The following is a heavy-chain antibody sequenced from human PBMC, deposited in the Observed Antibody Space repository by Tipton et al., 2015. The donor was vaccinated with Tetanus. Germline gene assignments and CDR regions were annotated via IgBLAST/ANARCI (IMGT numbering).Heavy chain of an antibody. CDR2: TSGRGSET. D-gene: IGHD2-2*01. J-gene: IGHJ5*02. V-gene: IGHV3-23*01. CDR1: GFTFSSYS. CDR3: AKKGFPPAHPDL. Sequence: SLRLSCAASGFTFSSYSMQWVRQAPGKGLEWVSATSGRGSETYHAESVKGRLTISRYNSKNTLYLQLNSLRVEDTAVYYCAKKGFPPAHPDLGGQGTRVPVPT.